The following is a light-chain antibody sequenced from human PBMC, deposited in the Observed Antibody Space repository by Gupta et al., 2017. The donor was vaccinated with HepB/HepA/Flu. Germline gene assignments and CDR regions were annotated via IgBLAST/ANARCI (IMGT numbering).Light chain of an antibody. CDR3: QKYNSAPWT. Sequence: DIQLTQSPSSLSAYVGERVTITCRASQGVSKYLAGYQQKPGKVPKLLIYAASTLQSGVPARFSGSGSGTDFTLTISSLEPEDVATYYCQKYNSAPWTFGRGTKVEIK. V-gene: IGKV1-27*01. CDR1: QGVSKY. CDR2: AAS. J-gene: IGKJ1*01.